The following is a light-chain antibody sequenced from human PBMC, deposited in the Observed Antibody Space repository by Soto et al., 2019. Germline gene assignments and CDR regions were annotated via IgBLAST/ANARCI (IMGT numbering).Light chain of an antibody. CDR3: QQYGRSPDLFT. Sequence: EIVMTQSPATLSVSPGERATLSCRASQSVGSNLAWYQQKPGQAPRLLIYGASTRATGIPARFSGSGSGTEFTLTINSLQSEDFAVYYCQQYGRSPDLFTFGPGTKVEIK. CDR1: QSVGSN. CDR2: GAS. V-gene: IGKV3-15*01. J-gene: IGKJ3*01.